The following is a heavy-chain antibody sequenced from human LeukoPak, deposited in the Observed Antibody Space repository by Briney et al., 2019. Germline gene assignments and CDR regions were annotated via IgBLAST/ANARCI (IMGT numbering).Heavy chain of an antibody. V-gene: IGHV1-2*02. D-gene: IGHD2-2*01. CDR2: INLNSGGT. CDR3: AREEVAVVPAAAYFDY. CDR1: GYTFTCYY. Sequence: GASVKVSRKASGYTFTCYYMHWVRQAPGPGLEGMGWINLNSGGTNYAQKFQGRVTMTRDTSISTAYMELSRLRSDDTAVYYCAREEVAVVPAAAYFDYWGQGTLVTVSS. J-gene: IGHJ4*02.